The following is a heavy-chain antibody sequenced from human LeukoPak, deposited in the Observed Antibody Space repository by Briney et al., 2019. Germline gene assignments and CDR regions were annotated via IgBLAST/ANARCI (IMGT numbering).Heavy chain of an antibody. J-gene: IGHJ5*02. CDR1: GGSFSSYY. CDR2: INHSGTT. CDR3: TRNNWFDP. Sequence: SETLSLTCAVYGGSFSSYYWSWIRQSPGKGLEWIGEINHSGTTKYNPSLKSRVTVSVDTPQNQFSLRLSSVTAADTAVYYCTRNNWFDPWGQGTLVTVSS. V-gene: IGHV4-34*01.